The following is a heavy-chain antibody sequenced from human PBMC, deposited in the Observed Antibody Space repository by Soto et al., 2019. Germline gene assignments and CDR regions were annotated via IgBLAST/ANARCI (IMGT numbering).Heavy chain of an antibody. CDR2: ISYDGSNK. CDR3: ANVYCSGGSCYYYMDV. Sequence: QVQLVESGGGVVQPGRSLRLSCAASGFTFSSYGRHWVRQAPGKGLEWVAVISYDGSNKYYADSVKGRFTISRDNSKSTLYLQMNSLRAEDTAVYYCANVYCSGGSCYYYMDVRGKGTTVTVSS. J-gene: IGHJ6*03. D-gene: IGHD2-15*01. CDR1: GFTFSSYG. V-gene: IGHV3-30*18.